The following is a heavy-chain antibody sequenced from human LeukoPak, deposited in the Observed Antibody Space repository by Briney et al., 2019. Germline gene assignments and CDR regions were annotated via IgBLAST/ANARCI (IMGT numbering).Heavy chain of an antibody. D-gene: IGHD3-22*01. V-gene: IGHV4-39*07. CDR3: ASLGVVMPFYYFDY. Sequence: KTSETLSLTCTVSGGSISSSSYYWSWIRQPPGKGLEWIGEINHSGSTNYNPSLKSRVTISVDTSKNQFSLKLSSVTAADTAVYYCASLGVVMPFYYFDYWGQGTLVTVSS. J-gene: IGHJ4*02. CDR1: GGSISSSSYY. CDR2: INHSGST.